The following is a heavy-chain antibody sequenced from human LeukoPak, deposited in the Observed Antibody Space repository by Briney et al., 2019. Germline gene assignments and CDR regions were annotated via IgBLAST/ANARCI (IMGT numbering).Heavy chain of an antibody. J-gene: IGHJ4*02. CDR1: GFTFSSYA. CDR2: ISYDGSGK. D-gene: IGHD2-15*01. Sequence: GGSLRLSCAASGFTFSSYAMHWVRQAPGKGLEWVAVISYDGSGKYYADSVKGRFTISRDNSKNTLYLQMISLRAEDTAVYYCARDWYCSGGSCYRGRFDYWGQGTLVTVSS. V-gene: IGHV3-30*01. CDR3: ARDWYCSGGSCYRGRFDY.